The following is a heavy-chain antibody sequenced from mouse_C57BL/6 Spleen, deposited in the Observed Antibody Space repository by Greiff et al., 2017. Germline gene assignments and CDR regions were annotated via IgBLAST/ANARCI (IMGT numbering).Heavy chain of an antibody. D-gene: IGHD1-1*01. V-gene: IGHV5-4*01. J-gene: IGHJ1*03. CDR1: GFTFSSYA. Sequence: EVQGVESGGGLVKPGGSLKLSCAASGFTFSSYAMSWVRQTPEKRLEWVATISDGGSYTYYPDNVKGRFTISRDNAKNNLYLQMSHLKSEDTAMYYCARGGTVVATPRYFDVWGTGTTVTVSS. CDR3: ARGGTVVATPRYFDV. CDR2: ISDGGSYT.